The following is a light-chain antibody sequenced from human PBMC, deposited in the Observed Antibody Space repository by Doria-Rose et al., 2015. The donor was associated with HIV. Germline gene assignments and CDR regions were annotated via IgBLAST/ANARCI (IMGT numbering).Light chain of an antibody. Sequence: TQSPSSLSASIRDRVTITCRASQSISNYLNWYQQKPGKAPKLLIYAASSLQSGVPSRFSGSGSGTDFTLTISSLQPEDFATYYCQQSYRTPVYTFGQGTELEIK. V-gene: IGKV1-39*01. J-gene: IGKJ2*01. CDR3: QQSYRTPVYT. CDR1: QSISNY. CDR2: AAS.